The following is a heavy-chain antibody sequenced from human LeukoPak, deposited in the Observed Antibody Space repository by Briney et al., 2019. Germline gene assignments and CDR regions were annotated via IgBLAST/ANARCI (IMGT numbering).Heavy chain of an antibody. J-gene: IGHJ4*02. Sequence: ASVKVSCKVSGYTLTELSMHWVRQAPGKGLEWMGGFDPEDGETIYAQKFQGRVTMTTDTSTSTAYMELRSLRSDDTAVYYCARGLERREGFDYWGQGTLVTVSS. CDR3: ARGLERREGFDY. V-gene: IGHV1-24*01. CDR1: GYTLTELS. D-gene: IGHD1-1*01. CDR2: FDPEDGET.